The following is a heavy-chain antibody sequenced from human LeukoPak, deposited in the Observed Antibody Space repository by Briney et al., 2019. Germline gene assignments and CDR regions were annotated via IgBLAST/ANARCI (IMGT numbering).Heavy chain of an antibody. J-gene: IGHJ5*02. D-gene: IGHD3-22*01. V-gene: IGHV3-53*01. CDR3: ARSPWGITMIAEA. Sequence: QPGGSLRLSCAASRFIVSSNYMSWVRQAPGKGLEWVSVIYSGGSTYYADSVKGRFTISRDNSKNTLYLQMNSLRAEDTAVYYCARSPWGITMIAEAWGQGTLVTVSS. CDR1: RFIVSSNY. CDR2: IYSGGST.